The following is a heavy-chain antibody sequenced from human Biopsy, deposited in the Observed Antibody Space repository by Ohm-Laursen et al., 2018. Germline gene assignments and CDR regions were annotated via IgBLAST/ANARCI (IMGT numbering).Heavy chain of an antibody. CDR3: ARDVEGFYSYAMDV. Sequence: GSLRLSCSAFGFTFSDYYMSWIRQAPGKGLEWVSYITSGGSTTDYADSVKGRFTISRDNAKSSLFLQMNSLRAEDTAVYYCARDVEGFYSYAMDVWGQGTTVTVSS. D-gene: IGHD5-24*01. J-gene: IGHJ6*02. CDR1: GFTFSDYY. V-gene: IGHV3-11*01. CDR2: ITSGGSTT.